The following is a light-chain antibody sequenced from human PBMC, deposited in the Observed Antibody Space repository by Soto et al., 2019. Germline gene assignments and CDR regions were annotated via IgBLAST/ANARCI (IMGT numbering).Light chain of an antibody. Sequence: EIVSTHSSVTLSFSPVERATLSCRASQSVSSNLAWYQQKPGQAPRLLIYGASTRATGIPARFSGSGSGTEFTLTISSLQSEDFAVYYCQQYNNWPSITFGQGTRLEIK. CDR2: GAS. CDR1: QSVSSN. V-gene: IGKV3-15*01. J-gene: IGKJ5*01. CDR3: QQYNNWPSIT.